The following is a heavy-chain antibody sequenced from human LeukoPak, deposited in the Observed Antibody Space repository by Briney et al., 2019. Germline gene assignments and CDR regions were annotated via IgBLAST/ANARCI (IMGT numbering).Heavy chain of an antibody. CDR2: INHSGST. CDR1: GGSFSGFY. D-gene: IGHD3-10*01. CDR3: ARLYGSGSYYRH. Sequence: SGTLSLTCAVYGGSFSGFYWSWIRQPAGKGLEWKGAINHSGSTNYNPSLKTRVIISVDTSKNQFSLKLSSVTAADTAVYYCARLYGSGSYYRHWGQGILVTVPS. V-gene: IGHV4-34*01. J-gene: IGHJ4*02.